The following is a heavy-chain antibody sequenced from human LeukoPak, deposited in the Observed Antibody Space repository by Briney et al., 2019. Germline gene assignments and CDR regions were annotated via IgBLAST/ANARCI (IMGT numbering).Heavy chain of an antibody. J-gene: IGHJ4*02. CDR3: AKVSYGGNSY. Sequence: GGSLRLSCAGSGFAFSNFVITWVRQAPGKGQEWVSGLSGSGGSTYYADSVKGRFTISRDDSKNTLFLQMNNLRAEDTAVYYCAKVSYGGNSYWGQGTLVTVSS. CDR1: GFAFSNFV. V-gene: IGHV3-23*01. CDR2: LSGSGGST. D-gene: IGHD4-23*01.